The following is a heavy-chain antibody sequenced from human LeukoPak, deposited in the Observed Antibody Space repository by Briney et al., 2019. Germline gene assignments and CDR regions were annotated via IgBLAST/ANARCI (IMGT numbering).Heavy chain of an antibody. CDR2: ISWNSGSI. D-gene: IGHD3-10*01. J-gene: IGHJ6*02. Sequence: PGRSLRLSCAASGFTFDDYAMHWVRQAPGKGLEWVSGISWNSGSIGYADSVKGRFTISRDNAKNSLYLQMNSLRAEDTALYYCAKDRWVTMVRGSYGMDVWGQGTTVTVSS. V-gene: IGHV3-9*01. CDR1: GFTFDDYA. CDR3: AKDRWVTMVRGSYGMDV.